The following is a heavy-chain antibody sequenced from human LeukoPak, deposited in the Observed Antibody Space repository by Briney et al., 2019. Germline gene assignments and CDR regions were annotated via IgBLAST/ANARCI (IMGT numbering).Heavy chain of an antibody. V-gene: IGHV1-2*02. Sequence: VASVKVSCKASGCTFTGYYMHWVRQAPGQGLEWMGWINPNSGGTNYAQKFQGRVTMTRDTSISTAYMELSRLRSDDMAVYYCASLGGDSSGPDRDAFDIWGQGTMVTVSS. J-gene: IGHJ3*02. D-gene: IGHD3-22*01. CDR2: INPNSGGT. CDR1: GCTFTGYY. CDR3: ASLGGDSSGPDRDAFDI.